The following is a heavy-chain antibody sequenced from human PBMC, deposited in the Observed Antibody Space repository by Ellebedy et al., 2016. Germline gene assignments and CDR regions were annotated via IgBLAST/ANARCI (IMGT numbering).Heavy chain of an antibody. D-gene: IGHD2/OR15-2a*01. CDR2: IMPSIGIT. CDR1: GGTFSTHA. Sequence: ASVKVSCKASGGTFSTHAISWVRQAPGQGLEWLGRIMPSIGITHYAQRFQGRVSLTADKSRSTAYMELSSLGFEDTAVYYCAREIKANSEYRPFDYWGRGTLVTVSS. V-gene: IGHV1-69*10. CDR3: AREIKANSEYRPFDY. J-gene: IGHJ4*01.